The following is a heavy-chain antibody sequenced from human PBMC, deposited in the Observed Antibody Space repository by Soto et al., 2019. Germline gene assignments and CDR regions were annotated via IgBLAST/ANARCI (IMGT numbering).Heavy chain of an antibody. D-gene: IGHD1-26*01. J-gene: IGHJ4*02. CDR3: ARDMNSETYHDY. V-gene: IGHV3-11*06. Sequence: PGGSLRLSCAASGFTFSDYYMSWIRQAPGKGLEWVSYITTSSSYTNYADSVKGRFTISRDNAKNSLYLQMNGLRAEDTAVYYCARDMNSETYHDYWGQGTLVTVSS. CDR1: GFTFSDYY. CDR2: ITTSSSYT.